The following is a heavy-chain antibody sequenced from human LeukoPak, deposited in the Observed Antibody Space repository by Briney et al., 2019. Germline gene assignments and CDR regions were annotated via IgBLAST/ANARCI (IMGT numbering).Heavy chain of an antibody. CDR3: ARDRRYCSSTSCYSSRGAFDI. Sequence: SETLSLTCTVSGGSISSYYWSWIRQPPGKGLEWIGYIYYSGSTNYNPSVKSRVTISVDTSKNQFSLKLSSVTAADTAVYYCARDRRYCSSTSCYSSRGAFDIWGQGTMVTVSS. V-gene: IGHV4-59*01. CDR2: IYYSGST. CDR1: GGSISSYY. D-gene: IGHD2-2*01. J-gene: IGHJ3*02.